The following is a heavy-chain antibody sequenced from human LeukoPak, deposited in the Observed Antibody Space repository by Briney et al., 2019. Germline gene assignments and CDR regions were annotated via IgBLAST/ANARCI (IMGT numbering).Heavy chain of an antibody. CDR2: SSSSGSTK. CDR1: GFTFSSYE. V-gene: IGHV3-48*03. D-gene: IGHD5-12*01. Sequence: GGSLRLSCAASGFTFSSYEMNWVRQAPGKGLEWVSYSSSSGSTKYYADSVKGRFTISRDNAKNSQYLQMNSLRAEDTAVYYCARVWEYGGYAHDYWGQGTLVTVSS. CDR3: ARVWEYGGYAHDY. J-gene: IGHJ4*02.